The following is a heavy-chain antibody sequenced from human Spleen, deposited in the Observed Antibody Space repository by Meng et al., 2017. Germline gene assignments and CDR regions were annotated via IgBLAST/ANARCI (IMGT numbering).Heavy chain of an antibody. D-gene: IGHD3-16*01. V-gene: IGHV3-11*01. J-gene: IGHJ4*02. CDR3: ASGGHYFGS. CDR2: ISNSGSSI. CDR1: GFTFSDHH. Sequence: QGLLVDSGGDLVKPGGSLRLSCAASGFTFSDHHVSWLRQAPGKGLEWLSYISNSGSSIYYSDSVKGRFTISRDNAKNSLYLQMNSLRAEDTAVYYCASGGHYFGSWGQGSLVTVSS.